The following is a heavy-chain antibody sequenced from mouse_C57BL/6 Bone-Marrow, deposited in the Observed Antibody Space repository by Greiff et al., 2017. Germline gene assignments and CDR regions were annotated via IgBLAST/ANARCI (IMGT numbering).Heavy chain of an antibody. CDR1: GFSLTSYG. D-gene: IGHD1-1*01. V-gene: IGHV2-9*01. J-gene: IGHJ1*03. CDR3: AKQVYYGSSYWYFDV. Sequence: QVQLQQSGPGLVAPSQSLSITCTVSGFSLTSYGVDWVRQPPGKGLEWLGVIWGGGSTNYNSALMSSLSISKDNSKRQVLLKMNRLQTDDTAMYYCAKQVYYGSSYWYFDVWGTGTTVTVSS. CDR2: IWGGGST.